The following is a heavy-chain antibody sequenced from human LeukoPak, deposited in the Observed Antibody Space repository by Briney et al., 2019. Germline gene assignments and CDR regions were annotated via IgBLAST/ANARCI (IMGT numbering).Heavy chain of an antibody. J-gene: IGHJ3*02. CDR2: ISSSGSTI. D-gene: IGHD4-17*01. Sequence: GGSLRLSCAASGFTFSSYEMNWVRQAPGKGLEWVSYISSSGSTIYYADSVKGRFTISRDNAKNSLFLQMSSLRAEDTAVYYCVGGDYGSSRFGWDDAFDIWGQGTMVTVSS. CDR3: VGGDYGSSRFGWDDAFDI. V-gene: IGHV3-48*03. CDR1: GFTFSSYE.